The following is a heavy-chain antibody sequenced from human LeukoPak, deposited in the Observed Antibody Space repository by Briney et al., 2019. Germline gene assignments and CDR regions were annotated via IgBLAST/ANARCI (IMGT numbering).Heavy chain of an antibody. CDR3: AKSERALIVVVILDY. D-gene: IGHD2-15*01. J-gene: IGHJ4*02. V-gene: IGHV4-59*08. Sequence: SETLSLTCTVSGGSISSYYWSWIRQPPGKGLEWIGYIYYTGITKYSPSPESRVTISVDTSKNQFSLKLTSVTAADTAVYYCAKSERALIVVVILDYWGQGTLVTVSS. CDR2: IYYTGIT. CDR1: GGSISSYY.